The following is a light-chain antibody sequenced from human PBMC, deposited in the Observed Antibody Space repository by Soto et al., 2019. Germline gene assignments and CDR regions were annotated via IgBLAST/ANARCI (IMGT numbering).Light chain of an antibody. CDR2: GVS. V-gene: IGKV3D-20*02. CDR1: QPVSSNF. Sequence: VLTQSPGTLSLSPGESAALSCRASQPVSSNFLAWYQQKPGQAPRLLIYGVSSRATGIPARFTGSGSGTDFNLTISTLEPEDFAVYYCQQRQYWPPITFGQGTRLEIK. J-gene: IGKJ5*01. CDR3: QQRQYWPPIT.